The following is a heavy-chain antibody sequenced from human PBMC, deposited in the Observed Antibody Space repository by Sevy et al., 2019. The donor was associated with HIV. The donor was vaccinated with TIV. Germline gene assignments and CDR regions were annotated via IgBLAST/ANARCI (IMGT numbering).Heavy chain of an antibody. D-gene: IGHD1-26*01. J-gene: IGHJ4*02. CDR2: IGPSSSYI. CDR1: GFTFSSSS. CDR3: ARDNGRWELLGY. V-gene: IGHV3-21*06. Sequence: GGSLRLSCAASGFTFSSSSMNWVRQAPGKGLEWVSSIGPSSSYIYYADSVKGRFTISRDNAKNSLYLQMKSLRAEDTAVYYCARDNGRWELLGYWGQGTLVTVSS.